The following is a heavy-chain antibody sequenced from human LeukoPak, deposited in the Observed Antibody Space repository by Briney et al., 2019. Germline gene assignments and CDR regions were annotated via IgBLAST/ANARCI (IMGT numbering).Heavy chain of an antibody. CDR3: ARGGEDSPLGFEPKQYHFDC. D-gene: IGHD3-10*01. Sequence: GGSLRLSCAASGFIVSNNYMTWVRQPPGKGLEWFSAIYSGGTTYYADSVKGRFTISRDDSKNTVFLQMNSLRAEDTALYYCARGGEDSPLGFEPKQYHFDCWGQGALVTDSS. CDR2: IYSGGTT. J-gene: IGHJ4*02. V-gene: IGHV3-53*01. CDR1: GFIVSNNY.